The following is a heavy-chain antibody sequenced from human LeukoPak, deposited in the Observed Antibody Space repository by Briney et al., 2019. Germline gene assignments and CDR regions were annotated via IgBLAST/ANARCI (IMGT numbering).Heavy chain of an antibody. V-gene: IGHV4-59*01. J-gene: IGHJ6*03. CDR3: ARAYGDYGYYYYYYMDV. Sequence: SETLSLTCTVSGGSISSYYWSWIRQPPGKGLEWIGYIYYSGSTNYNPSLKSRVTMSVDTSKNQFSLKLSSVTAADTAVYYCARAYGDYGYYYYYYMDVWGKGTTVTVSS. CDR2: IYYSGST. CDR1: GGSISSYY. D-gene: IGHD4-17*01.